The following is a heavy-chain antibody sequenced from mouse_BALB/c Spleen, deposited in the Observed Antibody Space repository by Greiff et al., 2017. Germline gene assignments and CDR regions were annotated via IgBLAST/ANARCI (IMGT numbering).Heavy chain of an antibody. Sequence: EVQLVESGPGLVKPSQSLSLTCSVTGYSITSCYYWKWIRQFPGNKLEWMGYISYDGSNNYNPSLKNRISITRDTSKNQFFLKLNSVTTEDTATYYCARDYYGSRFAYWGQGTLVTVSA. V-gene: IGHV3-6*02. CDR1: GYSITSCYY. D-gene: IGHD1-1*01. CDR2: ISYDGSN. J-gene: IGHJ3*01. CDR3: ARDYYGSRFAY.